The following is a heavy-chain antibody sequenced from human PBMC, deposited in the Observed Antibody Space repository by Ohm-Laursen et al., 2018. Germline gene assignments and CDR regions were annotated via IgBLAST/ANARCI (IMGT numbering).Heavy chain of an antibody. V-gene: IGHV4-59*01. CDR2: IYYSGST. Sequence: SQTLSLTCTVSGGSISSYYWSWIRQPPGKGLEWIGYIYYSGSTNYNPSLKSRVTISVDTSKNQFSLKLSSVTAADTAVYYCARDQTYYGMDVWGQGTTVTVSS. CDR1: GGSISSYY. J-gene: IGHJ6*02. CDR3: ARDQTYYGMDV.